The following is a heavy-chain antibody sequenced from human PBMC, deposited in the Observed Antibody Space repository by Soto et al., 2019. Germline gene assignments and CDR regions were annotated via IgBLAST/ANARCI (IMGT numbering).Heavy chain of an antibody. V-gene: IGHV3-30*18. CDR3: AKDQYDCIWGSYRYGPYYFDY. CDR1: GFTFSSYG. J-gene: IGHJ4*02. CDR2: ISYDGSNK. Sequence: GGSLRLSCAASGFTFSSYGMHWVRQAPGKGLEWVAVISYDGSNKYYADSVKGRFTISRDNSKNTLYLQMNSLRAEDTAVYYCAKDQYDCIWGSYRYGPYYFDYWGQGTLVTVSS. D-gene: IGHD3-16*02.